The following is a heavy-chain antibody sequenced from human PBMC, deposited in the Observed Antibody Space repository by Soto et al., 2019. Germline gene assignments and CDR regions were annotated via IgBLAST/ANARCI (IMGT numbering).Heavy chain of an antibody. CDR3: ARGGPYYYYYGMDV. J-gene: IGHJ6*02. CDR1: GGSVSSGTYY. Sequence: SSETLSLTCTVSGGSVSSGTYYWSWIRQPPGKGLEWIGYISYSGSTDYNPSLKSRVTISVDTSKNQFSLRLSSVTAADTAVYYCARGGPYYYYYGMDVWGQGTTVTVSS. V-gene: IGHV4-61*01. CDR2: ISYSGST.